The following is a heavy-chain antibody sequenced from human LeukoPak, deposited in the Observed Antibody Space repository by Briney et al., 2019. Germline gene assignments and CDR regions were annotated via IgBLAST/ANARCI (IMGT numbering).Heavy chain of an antibody. V-gene: IGHV1-18*01. CDR1: GYTFTSYG. D-gene: IGHD2-2*02. CDR2: ISAYNGIT. CDR3: ATSSLGYCSSTSCYNDAFDI. Sequence: AAVKVSCKASGYTFTSYGISWVRQAPGQGLEGMGWISAYNGITNYAQKFQGRFIMTTVTSTSTAYMELRSLRSDDTAVYYCATSSLGYCSSTSCYNDAFDIWGQGTMVTVSS. J-gene: IGHJ3*02.